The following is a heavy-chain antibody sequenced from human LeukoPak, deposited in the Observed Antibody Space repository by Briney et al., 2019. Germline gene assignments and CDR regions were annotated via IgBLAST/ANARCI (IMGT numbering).Heavy chain of an antibody. V-gene: IGHV1-24*01. D-gene: IGHD4/OR15-4a*01. J-gene: IGHJ6*03. CDR2: FDPEDGET. Sequence: ASVKVSCKVSGYTLTELSMHWVRQAPGKGLEWMGGFDPEDGETIYVQKFQGRVTVTEDTSTDTAYMELSSLRSEDTAVYYCATAKSLRYYYMDVWGKGTTVTVSS. CDR3: ATAKSLRYYYMDV. CDR1: GYTLTELS.